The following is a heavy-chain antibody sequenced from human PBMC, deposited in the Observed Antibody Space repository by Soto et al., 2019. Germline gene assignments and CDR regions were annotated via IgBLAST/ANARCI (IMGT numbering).Heavy chain of an antibody. CDR3: AREKLVFGVVIRLGHYYGMDV. Sequence: SETLSLTCAVYGWSFSGYYWSWIRQPPGKGLEWIGEINHSGSTNYNPSLKSRGNISVDTAKNQFSLKLSSVTVADPAVYYCAREKLVFGVVIRLGHYYGMDVWGQGTTVTVSS. CDR2: INHSGST. CDR1: GWSFSGYY. V-gene: IGHV4-34*01. D-gene: IGHD3-3*01. J-gene: IGHJ6*02.